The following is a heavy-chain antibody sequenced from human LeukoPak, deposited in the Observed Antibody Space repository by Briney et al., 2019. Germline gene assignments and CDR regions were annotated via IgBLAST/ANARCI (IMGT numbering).Heavy chain of an antibody. J-gene: IGHJ4*02. CDR1: GFTFSTYA. CDR3: AKDVAVAGPHLCYFDY. D-gene: IGHD6-19*01. Sequence: PGGSLRLSGAASGFTFSTYARSWVRQAPGKGLEGGSAISVSGASTYYADSGKGRFTISRDNSKNTLYLQVTSVRAEDTAVYYSAKDVAVAGPHLCYFDYWGQGTLVTVSS. V-gene: IGHV3-23*01. CDR2: ISVSGAST.